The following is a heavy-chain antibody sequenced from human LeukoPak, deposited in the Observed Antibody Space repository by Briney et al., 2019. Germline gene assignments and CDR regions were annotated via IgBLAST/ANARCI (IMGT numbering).Heavy chain of an antibody. CDR2: INPNSGGT. D-gene: IGHD2-2*01. V-gene: IGHV1-2*02. CDR1: GYTFTGYY. Sequence: ASVKVSCKASGYTFTGYYMHWVRQAPGQGLEWMGWINPNSGGTNYAQKLQGRVTMTTDTSTSTAYMELRSLRSDDTAVYYCARDQPQDPTSQYQLLGWFDPWGQGTLVTVSS. J-gene: IGHJ5*02. CDR3: ARDQPQDPTSQYQLLGWFDP.